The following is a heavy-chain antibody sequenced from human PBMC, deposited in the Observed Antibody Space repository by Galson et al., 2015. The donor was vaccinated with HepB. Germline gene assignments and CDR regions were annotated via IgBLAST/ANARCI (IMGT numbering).Heavy chain of an antibody. CDR2: IYYSGST. J-gene: IGHJ4*02. CDR1: GGSISSSSYY. CDR3: ARLLVSRVRGVIIKGLGFDY. V-gene: IGHV4-39*01. Sequence: LSLTCTVSGGSISSSSYYWGWIRQPPGKGLEWIGSIYYSGSTYYNPSLKSRVTISVDTSKNQFSLKLSSVTAADTAVYYCARLLVSRVRGVIIKGLGFDYWGQGTLVTVSS. D-gene: IGHD3-10*01.